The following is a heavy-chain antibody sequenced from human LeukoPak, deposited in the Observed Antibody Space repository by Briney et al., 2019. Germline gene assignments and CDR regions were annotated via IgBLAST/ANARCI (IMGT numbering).Heavy chain of an antibody. CDR2: VKQDGSEK. CDR3: AKVDRSRDGYNYAFDI. D-gene: IGHD5-24*01. Sequence: GGSLRLSCAASGFTFSSYWMSWVRQAPGKGLEWVANVKQDGSEKYYVDSVKGRFTISRDNAKNSLYLQMNSLRAEDTAVYYCAKVDRSRDGYNYAFDIWGQGTMVTVSS. J-gene: IGHJ3*02. V-gene: IGHV3-7*03. CDR1: GFTFSSYW.